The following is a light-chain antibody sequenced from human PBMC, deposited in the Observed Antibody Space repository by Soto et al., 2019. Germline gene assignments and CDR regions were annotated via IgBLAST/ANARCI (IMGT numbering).Light chain of an antibody. V-gene: IGKV1-33*01. CDR2: DAS. Sequence: DIQMTQSPSSLSASVGDRVTITCQASQDISNYLNWYQQKPGKAPKLLIYDASNLETGVPSRFSGSGSGTDFTFTISSLQPEDIETDYCQQYDNLPGTFGPGTKVYIK. CDR3: QQYDNLPGT. J-gene: IGKJ3*01. CDR1: QDISNY.